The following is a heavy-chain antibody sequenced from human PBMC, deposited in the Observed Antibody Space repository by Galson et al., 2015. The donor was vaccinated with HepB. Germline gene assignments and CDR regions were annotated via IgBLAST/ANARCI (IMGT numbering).Heavy chain of an antibody. CDR3: ARDFRAIGYSYHGYGAYYYMDV. CDR2: IYYSGST. V-gene: IGHV4-59*01. J-gene: IGHJ6*03. Sequence: VQLQESGPGLVRPSETLSLTCTVPGGSISSYYWSWIRQPPGKGLAWSGYIYYSGSTNYNPSLKSRVTISVDTSKNQFSLKLSSVTAADTAVYYCARDFRAIGYSYHGYGAYYYMDVWGKGTTVTVSS. D-gene: IGHD5-18*01. CDR1: GGSISSYY.